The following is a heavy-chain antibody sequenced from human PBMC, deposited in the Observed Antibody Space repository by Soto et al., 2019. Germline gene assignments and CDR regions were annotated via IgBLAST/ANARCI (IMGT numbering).Heavy chain of an antibody. Sequence: SETLSLTCTVSGGSISSYYWSWIRQPPGKGLEWIGYIYYSGSTNYNPSLKSRVTISVDTSKNQFSLKLSSVTAADTAVYYCARVEYYYGSGSYLSRWFDPWGQGTLVTVS. D-gene: IGHD3-10*01. CDR1: GGSISSYY. V-gene: IGHV4-59*01. J-gene: IGHJ5*02. CDR3: ARVEYYYGSGSYLSRWFDP. CDR2: IYYSGST.